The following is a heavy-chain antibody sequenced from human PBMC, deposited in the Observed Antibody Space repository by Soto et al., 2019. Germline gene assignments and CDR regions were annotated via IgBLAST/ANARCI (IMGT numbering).Heavy chain of an antibody. CDR2: INAGNGNT. V-gene: IGHV1-3*01. CDR1: GYTFTSYA. CDR3: ASYGDSRRWYGFAP. D-gene: IGHD6-13*01. J-gene: IGHJ5*02. Sequence: ASVKVSCKASGYTFTSYAMHWVRQAPGQRLEWMGWINAGNGNTKYSQKFQGRVTITRDTSASTAYMELSSLRSEDTAVYYCASYGDSRRWYGFAPWGPGNLVTVSP.